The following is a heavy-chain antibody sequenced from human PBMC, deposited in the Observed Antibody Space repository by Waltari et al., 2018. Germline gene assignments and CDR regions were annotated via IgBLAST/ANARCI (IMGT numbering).Heavy chain of an antibody. CDR3: AREAGEDAFDI. CDR2: IGTAGDT. V-gene: IGHV3-13*01. D-gene: IGHD7-27*01. Sequence: EVQLVESGGGLVQPGGSLRLSCAASGFTFSSYDMHWVRQATGKGLEWVSAIGTAGDTYYPGSVKGRFTISRENAKNSLYLQMNSLRAGDTVVYYCAREAGEDAFDIWGQGTMVTVSS. J-gene: IGHJ3*02. CDR1: GFTFSSYD.